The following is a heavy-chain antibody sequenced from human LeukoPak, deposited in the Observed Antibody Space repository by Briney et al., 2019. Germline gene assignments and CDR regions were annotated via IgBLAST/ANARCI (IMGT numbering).Heavy chain of an antibody. CDR2: ISYDRSDE. V-gene: IGHV3-30*18. CDR3: AKLRHGRVWFGESNLQGPLDY. J-gene: IGHJ4*02. Sequence: GRSLRLSCAASGFTFSSPGMHWVRQAPGKGLGWVAAISYDRSDEYYADSVKGRFTISRDNSKSTLYLQMNSLRPEDTAVYYCAKLRHGRVWFGESNLQGPLDYWGQGTLVTVSS. D-gene: IGHD3-10*01. CDR1: GFTFSSPG.